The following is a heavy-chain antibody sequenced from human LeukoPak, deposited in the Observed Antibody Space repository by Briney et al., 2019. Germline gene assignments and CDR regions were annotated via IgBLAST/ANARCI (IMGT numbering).Heavy chain of an antibody. V-gene: IGHV5-51*01. CDR2: IYPGDSDT. CDR3: ARPISDSFDAFDI. J-gene: IGHJ3*02. Sequence: PGESLKISCKGSGYRFSSYWIGWVRQMPGEGLEWMGIIYPGDSDTRYSPSFQGQVTISADKSISTAYLQWSSLKASDTAMYYCARPISDSFDAFDIWGQGTMVTVSS. CDR1: GYRFSSYW. D-gene: IGHD2-21*01.